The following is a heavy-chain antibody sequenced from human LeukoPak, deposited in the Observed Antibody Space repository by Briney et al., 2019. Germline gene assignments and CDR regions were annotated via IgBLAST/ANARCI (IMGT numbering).Heavy chain of an antibody. Sequence: GGSLRLSCAASGFTFSSYAMHWVRQAPGKGLEWVAVISYDGSNKYYADSVKGRFTISRDNSENTLSLQMNSLRPEDTALYHCAKGYCSDTSCYSGLDWGQGTLVTVSS. CDR2: ISYDGSNK. J-gene: IGHJ4*02. V-gene: IGHV3-30-3*01. CDR3: AKGYCSDTSCYSGLD. CDR1: GFTFSSYA. D-gene: IGHD2-2*01.